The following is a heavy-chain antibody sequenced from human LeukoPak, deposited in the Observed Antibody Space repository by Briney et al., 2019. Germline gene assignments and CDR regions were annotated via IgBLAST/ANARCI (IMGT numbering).Heavy chain of an antibody. D-gene: IGHD3-22*01. CDR2: IRVRSRHI. CDR3: ERGYDSSGYYPGSLDD. Sequence: GRSLSPARVPSGVTVSSERLKSASHPPRGGREWGSSIRVRSRHIYQPHSVKGPLTISRVKTKNSVYLQMNSLRVEDTAVYYWERGYDSSGYYPGSLDDWGEGTLVTVSS. CDR1: GVTVSSER. V-gene: IGHV3-21*06. J-gene: IGHJ4*02.